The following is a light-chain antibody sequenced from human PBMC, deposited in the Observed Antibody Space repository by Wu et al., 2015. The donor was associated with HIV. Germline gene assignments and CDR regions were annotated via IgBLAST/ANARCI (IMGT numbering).Light chain of an antibody. CDR1: QSLSRNY. V-gene: IGKV3-20*01. J-gene: IGKJ1*01. CDR3: QQYASPPRT. CDR2: GAS. Sequence: EIVLTQSPGTLSLSPGEGATLSCRASQSLSRNYLAWYQLKPGQTPRLPIYGASSRATGIPDRFSGSGSGTDFTLTISRLEPDDFAVYFCQQYASPPRTFGQGTKVE.